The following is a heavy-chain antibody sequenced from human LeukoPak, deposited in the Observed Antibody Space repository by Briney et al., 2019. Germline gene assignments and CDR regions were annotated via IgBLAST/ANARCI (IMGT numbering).Heavy chain of an antibody. Sequence: GASVKVSCKASGGTFSSYAISWVRQARGQGLEWMGGIIPIFGTANYAQKFQGRVTITADESTSTAYMELSSLRSEDTAVYYCARGASGSYYFDYWGQGTLVTVSS. CDR1: GGTFSSYA. D-gene: IGHD1-26*01. J-gene: IGHJ4*02. CDR2: IIPIFGTA. V-gene: IGHV1-69*13. CDR3: ARGASGSYYFDY.